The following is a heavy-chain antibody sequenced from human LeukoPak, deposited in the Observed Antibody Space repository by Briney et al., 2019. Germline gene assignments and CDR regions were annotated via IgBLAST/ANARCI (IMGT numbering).Heavy chain of an antibody. CDR3: ARLRYFDWLYFDY. D-gene: IGHD3-9*01. J-gene: IGHJ4*02. CDR1: GGSITSTNYY. V-gene: IGHV4-39*07. CDR2: IYYSGSS. Sequence: SETLSLTCTVSGGSITSTNYYWGWIRQPPGKGLEWIGSIYYSGSSYNNPSLKSRVTISVDTSKNQFSLKLSSVTAADTAVYYCARLRYFDWLYFDYWGQGTLVTVSS.